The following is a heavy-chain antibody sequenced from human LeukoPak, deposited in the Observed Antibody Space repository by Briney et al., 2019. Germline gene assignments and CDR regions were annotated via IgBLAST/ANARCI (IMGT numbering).Heavy chain of an antibody. CDR1: GYTFTGYY. CDR2: INPNSGGT. CDR3: ARGNRRRVVPYDRGFDY. V-gene: IGHV1-2*02. J-gene: IGHJ4*02. Sequence: GASVKVSCKASGYTFTGYYMHWVRQAPGQGLEWMGWINPNSGGTNYAQKFQGRVTMTRDTSISTAYMELSRLRSDDTAVYYCARGNRRRVVPYDRGFDYWGQGTLVTVSS. D-gene: IGHD3-22*01.